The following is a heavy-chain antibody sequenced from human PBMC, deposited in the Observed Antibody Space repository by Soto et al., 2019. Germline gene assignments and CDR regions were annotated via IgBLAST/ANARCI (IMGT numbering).Heavy chain of an antibody. CDR3: ARVLPVDYGDYDALGHFYYFDY. V-gene: IGHV4-31*03. CDR2: IYYSGST. Sequence: PSATLSLTCTVSGGSISSGGYYWSWIRQHPGKGLEWIGYIYYSGSTYYNPSLKSRVTISVDTSKNQFSLKLSSVTAADTAVYYCARVLPVDYGDYDALGHFYYFDYWGQGTLVTVPQ. J-gene: IGHJ4*02. CDR1: GGSISSGGYY. D-gene: IGHD4-17*01.